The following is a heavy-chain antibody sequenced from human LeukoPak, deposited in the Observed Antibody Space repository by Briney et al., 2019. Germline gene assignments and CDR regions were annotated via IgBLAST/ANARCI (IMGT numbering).Heavy chain of an antibody. CDR3: ARAEGSERAFDI. V-gene: IGHV4-30-2*01. Sequence: SQTLSLTCAVSGGSISRGGYSWIWIRQPPGKGLEWIGYIYNSGSTYYNPSLKSRVTISVDRSKNQFSLKLGSVTAADTAVYYCARAEGSERAFDIWGQGTMVTVSS. CDR2: IYNSGST. CDR1: GGSISRGGYS. J-gene: IGHJ3*02. D-gene: IGHD3-10*01.